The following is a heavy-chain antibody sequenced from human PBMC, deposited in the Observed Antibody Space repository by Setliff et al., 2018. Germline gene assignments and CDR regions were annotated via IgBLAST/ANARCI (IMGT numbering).Heavy chain of an antibody. Sequence: GASVKVSCKASGGTFRNYGISWVRQAPGQGLEWMGSISGYTGETNYAQKFQARVTMTADTSTKTVYMELRSLTSDDTAVYYCTRSRAPSVVLAADFDFWGQGTPVTAPQ. CDR1: GGTFRNYG. CDR2: ISGYTGET. CDR3: TRSRAPSVVLAADFDF. D-gene: IGHD2-21*01. J-gene: IGHJ4*02. V-gene: IGHV1-18*01.